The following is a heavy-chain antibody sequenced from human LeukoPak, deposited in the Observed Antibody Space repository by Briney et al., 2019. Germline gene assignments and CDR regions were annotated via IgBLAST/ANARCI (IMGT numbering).Heavy chain of an antibody. D-gene: IGHD2-2*02. CDR3: ARVSPLVVPAAIYYYGMDV. V-gene: IGHV1-2*02. CDR2: INPNSGVT. J-gene: IGHJ6*02. CDR1: GYTFTGYY. Sequence: ASVKVSCKASGYTFTGYYMHWVRQAPGQGLEWMGWINPNSGVTNYAQKFQGRVTMTRDTSISTAYMDLNRLRSDDTAVYYCARVSPLVVPAAIYYYGMDVWGQGTTVTVSS.